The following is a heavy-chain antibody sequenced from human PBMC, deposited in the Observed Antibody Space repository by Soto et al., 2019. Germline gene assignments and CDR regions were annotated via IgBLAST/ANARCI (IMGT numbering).Heavy chain of an antibody. V-gene: IGHV3-23*01. D-gene: IGHD2-15*01. CDR3: AKVDRMVVLVVAATSFDY. Sequence: EVQLLESGGGLVQPGGSLRLSCAASGFTFSSYAMSWVRQAPGKGLEWVSAISGSGGSTYYADSVKGRFTISRDNSKNTLYLQMNSLRAEDTAVYYCAKVDRMVVLVVAATSFDYWGQGTLVTVSS. CDR2: ISGSGGST. CDR1: GFTFSSYA. J-gene: IGHJ4*02.